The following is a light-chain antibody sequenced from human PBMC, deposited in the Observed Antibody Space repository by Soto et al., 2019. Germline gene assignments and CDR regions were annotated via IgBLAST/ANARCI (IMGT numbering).Light chain of an antibody. CDR3: QQYGSSTIT. J-gene: IGKJ5*01. Sequence: EIVMTQSPATLSVSPGERATLSCRASQTLSPNYLAWCQQKPGHPPRLLIYGSSKRATGIPDRFSGSGSGTDFTLTISRLEPEDFAVYYCQQYGSSTITFGQGTRLEIK. CDR2: GSS. CDR1: QTLSPNY. V-gene: IGKV3-20*01.